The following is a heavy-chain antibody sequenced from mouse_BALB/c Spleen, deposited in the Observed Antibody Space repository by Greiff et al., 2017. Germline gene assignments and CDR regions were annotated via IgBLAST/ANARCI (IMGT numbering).Heavy chain of an antibody. CDR2: IDPETGGT. CDR1: GYTFTDYE. Sequence: QVQLQQSGAELVRPGASVTLSCKASGYTFTDYEMHWVKQTPVHGLEWIGAIDPETGGTAYNQKFKGKATLTADKSSSTAYMELRSLTSEDSAVYYCTRRERYDEFAYWGQGTLVTVSA. CDR3: TRRERYDEFAY. D-gene: IGHD2-14*01. V-gene: IGHV1-15*01. J-gene: IGHJ3*01.